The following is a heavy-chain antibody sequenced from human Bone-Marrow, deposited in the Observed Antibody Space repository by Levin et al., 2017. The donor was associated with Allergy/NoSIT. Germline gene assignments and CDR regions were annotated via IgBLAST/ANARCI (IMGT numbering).Heavy chain of an antibody. D-gene: IGHD3-22*01. Sequence: GESLKISCKVSGYTLTELSMHWVRQAPGKGLEWMGGFDPEDGETIYAQKFQGRVTMTEDTSTDTAYMELSSLRSEDTAVYYCATDRPGGDSSGYYYVWAYWGQGTLVTVSS. CDR2: FDPEDGET. V-gene: IGHV1-24*01. CDR3: ATDRPGGDSSGYYYVWAY. CDR1: GYTLTELS. J-gene: IGHJ4*02.